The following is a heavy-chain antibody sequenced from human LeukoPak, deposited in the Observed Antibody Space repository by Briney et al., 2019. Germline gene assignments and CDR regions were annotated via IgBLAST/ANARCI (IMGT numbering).Heavy chain of an antibody. J-gene: IGHJ4*02. D-gene: IGHD3-10*01. Sequence: GASVKVSCKASGYTLTSYYMHWVRQAPGQGLEWMGIINPSGGSTSYAQRFQGRVTMTRDTSTSTVYMELSSLRSEDTAVYYCARGRITMVRGVITPPHYWGQGTLVTVSS. CDR2: INPSGGST. V-gene: IGHV1-46*01. CDR3: ARGRITMVRGVITPPHY. CDR1: GYTLTSYY.